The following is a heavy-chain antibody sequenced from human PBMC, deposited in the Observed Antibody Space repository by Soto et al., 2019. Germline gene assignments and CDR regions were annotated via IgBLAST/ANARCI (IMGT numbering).Heavy chain of an antibody. V-gene: IGHV1-69*01. D-gene: IGHD3-3*01. CDR2: IIPIFGTA. J-gene: IGHJ6*02. Sequence: QVQLVQSGAEVKKPGSSVKVSCKASGGTFSSYAISWVRQAPGQGLEWMGGIIPIFGTANYAQKFQGRVTITADESTSTADMELSSLRSEDTAVYYCARNRRGGTIFGVVTRYYYYGMDVWGQGTTVTVSS. CDR1: GGTFSSYA. CDR3: ARNRRGGTIFGVVTRYYYYGMDV.